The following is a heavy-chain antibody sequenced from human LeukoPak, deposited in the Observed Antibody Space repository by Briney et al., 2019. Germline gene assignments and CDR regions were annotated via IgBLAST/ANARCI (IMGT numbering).Heavy chain of an antibody. D-gene: IGHD6-25*01. Sequence: GGSLRPSCAASGFTFSSYWMHWVRQAPGKGLVWVSRIKSDGSGTSYADSVKGRFTISRDNAKNTLCLQMNSLRAEDTAVCYCARSWSGGLDYWGQGTTVTVSS. CDR1: GFTFSSYW. J-gene: IGHJ4*02. V-gene: IGHV3-74*01. CDR2: IKSDGSGT. CDR3: ARSWSGGLDY.